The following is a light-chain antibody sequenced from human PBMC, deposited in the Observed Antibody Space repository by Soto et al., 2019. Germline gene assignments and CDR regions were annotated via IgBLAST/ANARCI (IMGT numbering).Light chain of an antibody. CDR3: QTWGTGIWV. CDR2: LNSDVSH. CDR1: SGHSSYA. Sequence: QPVLTQSPSASASLGASVKLTCTLSSGHSSYAIAWHQQQPEKGPRYLMKLNSDVSHSKGDGIPDRFSGSSSGAERYLTISSLQSEDEAAYYCQTWGTGIWVFGGGTKVTVL. V-gene: IGLV4-69*01. J-gene: IGLJ3*02.